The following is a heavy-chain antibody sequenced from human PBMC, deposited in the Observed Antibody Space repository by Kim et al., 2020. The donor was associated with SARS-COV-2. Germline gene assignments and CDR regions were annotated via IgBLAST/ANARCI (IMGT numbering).Heavy chain of an antibody. CDR3: ARGSYSSSWYHNWFDP. Sequence: SLKSRVTISVDTSKNQFSLKLSSVTAADTAVYYCARGSYSSSWYHNWFDPWGQGTLVTVSS. J-gene: IGHJ5*02. V-gene: IGHV4-34*01. D-gene: IGHD6-13*01.